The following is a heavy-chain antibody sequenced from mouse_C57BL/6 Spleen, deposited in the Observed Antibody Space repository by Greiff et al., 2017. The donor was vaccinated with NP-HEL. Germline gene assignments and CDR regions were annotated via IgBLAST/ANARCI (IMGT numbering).Heavy chain of an antibody. D-gene: IGHD1-1*01. CDR2: IYPGDGDT. Sequence: VHLVESGPELVKPGASVKISCKASGYAFSSSWMNWVKQRPGKGLEWIGRIYPGDGDTNYNGKFKGKATLTADKSSSTAYMQLSSLTSEDSAVYFCARPRDGSSAWFAYWGQGTLVTVSA. V-gene: IGHV1-82*01. J-gene: IGHJ3*01. CDR1: GYAFSSSW. CDR3: ARPRDGSSAWFAY.